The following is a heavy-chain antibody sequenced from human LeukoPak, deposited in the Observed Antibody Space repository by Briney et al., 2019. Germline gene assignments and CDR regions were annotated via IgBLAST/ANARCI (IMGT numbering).Heavy chain of an antibody. V-gene: IGHV3-23*01. J-gene: IGHJ4*02. CDR1: GFTFSSYA. CDR3: AKPTRYYDSNDDI. Sequence: GGSLRLSCAASGFTFSSYAMSWVRQAPGKGLEWVSAISGSGGSTYYADSVKGRLTISRDNSKNTLYLQMNSLRAEDTAVYYCAKPTRYYDSNDDIWGQGTLVTVSS. CDR2: ISGSGGST. D-gene: IGHD3-22*01.